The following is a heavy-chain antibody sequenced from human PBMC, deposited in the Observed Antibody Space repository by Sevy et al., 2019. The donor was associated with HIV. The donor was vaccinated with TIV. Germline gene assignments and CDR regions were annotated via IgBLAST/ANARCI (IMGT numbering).Heavy chain of an antibody. J-gene: IGHJ4*02. CDR2: ISYSGSST. CDR1: GFTFNNYA. CDR3: AKDRVSGSYYAGDFDY. V-gene: IGHV3-23*01. Sequence: GGSLRLSCAASGFTFNNYAMSWVRQAPGKGLEWVSVISYSGSSTYYANSVKGQFTISRDNSKNTLYLQMNSLRAEDTAVYCCAKDRVSGSYYAGDFDYWGQGTLVTVSS. D-gene: IGHD1-26*01.